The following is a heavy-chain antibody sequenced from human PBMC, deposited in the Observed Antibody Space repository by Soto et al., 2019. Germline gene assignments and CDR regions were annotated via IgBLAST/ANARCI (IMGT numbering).Heavy chain of an antibody. D-gene: IGHD2-15*01. CDR3: ARGGGYCSGGSCYSFDY. V-gene: IGHV4-59*01. CDR1: GGSISSYY. Sequence: PSETLSLTCTVSGGSISSYYWSWIRQPPGKGLEWIGYIYYSGSTNYNPSLKSRVTISVDTSKNQFSLKLSSVTAADTAVYYCARGGGYCSGGSCYSFDYWGQGTLVTVLL. CDR2: IYYSGST. J-gene: IGHJ4*02.